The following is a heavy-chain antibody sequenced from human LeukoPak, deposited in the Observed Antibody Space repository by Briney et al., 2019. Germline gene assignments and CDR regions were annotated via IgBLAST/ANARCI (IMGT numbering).Heavy chain of an antibody. CDR2: INHSGST. D-gene: IGHD1-1*01. V-gene: IGHV4-34*01. J-gene: IGHJ4*02. CDR1: GGSFSGYY. Sequence: SETLSLTCAVYGGSFSGYYWSWIRQPPGKGLEWIGGINHSGSTNYNPSLKSRVTISVDTSKNQFSLKLSSVTAADTAVYYCARVPSRGTPDYWGQGTLVTVSS. CDR3: ARVPSRGTPDY.